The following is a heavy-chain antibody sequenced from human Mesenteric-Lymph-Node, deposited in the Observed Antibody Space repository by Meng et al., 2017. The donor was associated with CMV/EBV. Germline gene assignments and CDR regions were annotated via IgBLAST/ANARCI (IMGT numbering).Heavy chain of an antibody. CDR3: ARGRGAPALGYYYYGMDV. V-gene: IGHV4-39*07. CDR2: IYYSGST. Sequence: SETLSLTCTVSGGSISSSSYYWGWIRQPPGKGLEWIGSIYYSGSTYYNPSLKSRVTISVDTSKNQFSLKVISVTAADTAVYYCARGRGAPALGYYYYGMDVWGQGTTVTVSS. J-gene: IGHJ6*02. D-gene: IGHD1-26*01. CDR1: GGSISSSSYY.